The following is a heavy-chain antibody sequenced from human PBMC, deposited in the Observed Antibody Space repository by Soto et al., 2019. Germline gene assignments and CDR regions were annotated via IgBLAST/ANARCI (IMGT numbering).Heavy chain of an antibody. CDR1: GGSISSSDYY. CDR2: IYYSGIT. J-gene: IGHJ3*02. CDR3: ARRDPYSTVDAFEI. D-gene: IGHD5-18*01. V-gene: IGHV4-39*01. Sequence: SETLSLTCTVSGGSISSSDYYWGWIRQPPGKGLEWIGTIYYSGITYYNPSLKSLVTISVDTSKNQFSLRLSSVTAADAAVYYCARRDPYSTVDAFEIGGQGTMGT.